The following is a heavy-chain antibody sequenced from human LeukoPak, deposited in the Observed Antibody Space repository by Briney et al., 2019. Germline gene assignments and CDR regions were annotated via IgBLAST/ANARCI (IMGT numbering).Heavy chain of an antibody. D-gene: IGHD5-18*01. CDR3: ARGEGLDSYGVDY. CDR2: IKQDGSEK. J-gene: IGHJ4*02. Sequence: GGSLRLSCAASGFTFRSYWMSWVRQAPGKGLEWVANIKQDGSEKYYVDSVKGRFTISRDNAKNSLYLHVNSLRAEDTAVYYCARGEGLDSYGVDYWGQGTLVTVSS. V-gene: IGHV3-7*01. CDR1: GFTFRSYW.